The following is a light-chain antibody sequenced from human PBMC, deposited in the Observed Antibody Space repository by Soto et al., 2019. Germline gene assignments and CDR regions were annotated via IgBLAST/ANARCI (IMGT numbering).Light chain of an antibody. J-gene: IGKJ5*01. CDR3: QQRSNWIT. Sequence: IVYTHSPATLSLPIWQRSTLSARASQSVSRYLAWYQQKPGQAPRLLIYDASYRATGIPARFSGSGSGTDFTLTISSLEPEDFAVYYCQQRSNWITFGQGTRLEI. V-gene: IGKV3-11*01. CDR2: DAS. CDR1: QSVSRY.